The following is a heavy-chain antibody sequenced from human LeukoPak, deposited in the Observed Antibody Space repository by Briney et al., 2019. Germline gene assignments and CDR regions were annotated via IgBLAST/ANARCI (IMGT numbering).Heavy chain of an antibody. J-gene: IGHJ4*02. V-gene: IGHV3-30*18. D-gene: IGHD3-3*02. Sequence: SLRPSCAPSGFTFRMFGIHWVLRPPGKGLGWVAAISPDGKKDYYTDSVRGRFTVSRDNPYNMIYLQMNRLRGEDSAVYYCAKINNFDDSGGQGTLVTVSS. CDR1: GFTFRMFG. CDR2: ISPDGKKD. CDR3: AKINNFDDS.